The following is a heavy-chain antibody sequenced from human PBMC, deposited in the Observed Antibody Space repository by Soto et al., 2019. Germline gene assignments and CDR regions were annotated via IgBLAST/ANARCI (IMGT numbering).Heavy chain of an antibody. Sequence: EVQLVESGGDLVQPGESLRLSCAASGFTFSSNYMHWVRQAPGKGLVWVSFINSDGSRTNYADSVKGRFTISRDNAKNALYLRMTSLRAEDAAVYYCASRGAVVPAASFDYWGQGTLVTVSS. CDR1: GFTFSSNY. V-gene: IGHV3-74*01. D-gene: IGHD2-2*01. CDR3: ASRGAVVPAASFDY. J-gene: IGHJ4*02. CDR2: INSDGSRT.